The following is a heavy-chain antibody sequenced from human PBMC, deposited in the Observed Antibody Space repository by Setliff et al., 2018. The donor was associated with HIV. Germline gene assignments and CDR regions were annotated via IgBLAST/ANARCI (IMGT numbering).Heavy chain of an antibody. V-gene: IGHV4-34*01. J-gene: IGHJ4*02. CDR1: GGSFSDYY. D-gene: IGHD1-7*01. Sequence: SETLSLTCAVYGGSFSDYYWSWIRQPPGKGLEWIGEINHSGSTSYSPSLMSRVTISVDTSKKQFSLKLSSVTAADTAVYYCARVELGHFDYWGQGTLVTV. CDR2: INHSGST. CDR3: ARVELGHFDY.